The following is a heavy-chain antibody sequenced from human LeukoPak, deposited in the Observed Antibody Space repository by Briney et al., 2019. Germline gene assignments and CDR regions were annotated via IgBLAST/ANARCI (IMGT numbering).Heavy chain of an antibody. V-gene: IGHV1-2*02. Sequence: ASVKVSCKASGYTFTSYDINWVRQATGQGLEWMGWMNPNSGGTNYAQKFQGRVTMTRDTSISTAYMELSRLRSDDTAVYYCARQVGYNWNYGYYYMDVWGKGTTVTVSS. D-gene: IGHD1-20*01. CDR2: MNPNSGGT. CDR3: ARQVGYNWNYGYYYMDV. J-gene: IGHJ6*03. CDR1: GYTFTSYD.